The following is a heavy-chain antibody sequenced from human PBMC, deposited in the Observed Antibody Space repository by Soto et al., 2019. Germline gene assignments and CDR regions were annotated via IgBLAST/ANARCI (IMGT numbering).Heavy chain of an antibody. D-gene: IGHD3-16*02. V-gene: IGHV4-31*03. Sequence: KPSETLSLTCTVSGGSISSGGYYWSWIRQHPGKGLEWIGYIYYSGSTYYNPSLKSRVTISVDTSKNQFSLKLSSVTAADTAVYYCARGNYDYVWGSYLTYYFDYWAQGTLVTVSS. CDR1: GGSISSGGYY. J-gene: IGHJ4*02. CDR3: ARGNYDYVWGSYLTYYFDY. CDR2: IYYSGST.